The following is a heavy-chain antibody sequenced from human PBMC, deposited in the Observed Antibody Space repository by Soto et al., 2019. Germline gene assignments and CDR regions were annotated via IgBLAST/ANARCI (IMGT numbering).Heavy chain of an antibody. D-gene: IGHD2-21*02. J-gene: IGHJ2*01. Sequence: GGSLRLSCAASGFTFNNYVMTWVRQTPGKGLEWVSAIGGGGGLINYSDSVKGRFTISRDNSKNALYLQMNSLRAEDTAVYYCAKRKTVSENWFYDIWGRGTLVTVSS. V-gene: IGHV3-23*01. CDR3: AKRKTVSENWFYDI. CDR1: GFTFNNYV. CDR2: IGGGGGLI.